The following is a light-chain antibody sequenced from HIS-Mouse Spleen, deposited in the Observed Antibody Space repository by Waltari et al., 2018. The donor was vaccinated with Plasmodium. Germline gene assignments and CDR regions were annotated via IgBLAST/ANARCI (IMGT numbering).Light chain of an antibody. J-gene: IGLJ2*01. CDR3: QVWDSSTVV. Sequence: SYELTQPLSVSVALGQTARITLWGNNIVSKHVHWYQQKPGQAPVLVIYRDSNRPSGIPERFSGSNSGNTATLTISRAQAGDEADYYCQVWDSSTVVFGGGTKLTVL. CDR2: RDS. V-gene: IGLV3-9*01. CDR1: NIVSKH.